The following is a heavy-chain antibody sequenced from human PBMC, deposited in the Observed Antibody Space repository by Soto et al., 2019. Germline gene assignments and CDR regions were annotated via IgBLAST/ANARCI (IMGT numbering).Heavy chain of an antibody. J-gene: IGHJ3*02. Sequence: ASVKVSCKASGGTFSSYTISWVRQAPGQGLEWMGRIIPILGIANYAQKFQGRVTITADKSTSTAYMELSSLRSEDTAVYYCARDDDYGHPRAFDIWGQGTMVTVS. CDR2: IIPILGIA. CDR3: ARDDDYGHPRAFDI. V-gene: IGHV1-69*04. CDR1: GGTFSSYT. D-gene: IGHD4-17*01.